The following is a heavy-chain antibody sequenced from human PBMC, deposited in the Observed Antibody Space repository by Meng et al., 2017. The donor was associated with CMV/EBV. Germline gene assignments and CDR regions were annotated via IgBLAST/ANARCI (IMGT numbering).Heavy chain of an antibody. CDR1: GGSFSGYY. Sequence: SQTLSLTCAVYGGSFSGYYWSWIRQPPGKGLEWIGEINHSGSTNYNPSFKSRVTISVDTSKNQFSLKLSSVTAADTAVYYCARVRITGTTKVPYNWFDPWGQGTLVTVSS. CDR2: INHSGST. CDR3: ARVRITGTTKVPYNWFDP. D-gene: IGHD1-7*01. V-gene: IGHV4-34*01. J-gene: IGHJ5*02.